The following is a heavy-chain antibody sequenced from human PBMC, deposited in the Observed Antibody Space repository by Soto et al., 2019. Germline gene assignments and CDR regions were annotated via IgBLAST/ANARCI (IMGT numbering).Heavy chain of an antibody. CDR1: GFTFSSYA. V-gene: IGHV3-23*01. J-gene: IGHJ4*02. CDR2: ISGSGGST. D-gene: IGHD3-10*01. CDR3: AKDPQAYYYGSGTRPADY. Sequence: GGSLRLSCAASGFTFSSYAMSWVRQAPGKGLEWVSAISGSGGSTYYADSVKGRFTISRDNSKNTLYLQMNSLRAEDTAVYYCAKDPQAYYYGSGTRPADYWGQGTLVTVSS.